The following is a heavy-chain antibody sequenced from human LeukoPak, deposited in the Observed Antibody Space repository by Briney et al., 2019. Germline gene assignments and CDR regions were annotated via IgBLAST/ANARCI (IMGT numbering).Heavy chain of an antibody. CDR1: GGSINNYY. D-gene: IGHD4-17*01. V-gene: IGHV4-59*01. CDR3: ARGGDYGDLRYFDY. CDR2: IYYRGST. J-gene: IGHJ4*02. Sequence: PSETLSLTCTVSGGSINNYYWSWTRQPPGKGLEWIGYIYYRGSTNYNPSLKSRVTFSVDTSKNQFSLKLNSVTAADTAVYYCARGGDYGDLRYFDYWGQGTLVTVSS.